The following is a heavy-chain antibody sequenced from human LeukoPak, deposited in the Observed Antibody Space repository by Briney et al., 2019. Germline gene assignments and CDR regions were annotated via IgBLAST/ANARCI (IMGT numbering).Heavy chain of an antibody. V-gene: IGHV3-23*01. CDR2: ISGSGGST. J-gene: IGHJ4*02. CDR3: ASPAGFRDY. D-gene: IGHD1-1*01. Sequence: SGGSLTLSCAASGFTFSSYGMSWVRQAPGKGLEWVSAISGSGGSTYYSDSVKSRFTISRDNSKNTLYLQMNSLRAEDTAVYYCASPAGFRDYWGQGTLVTVSS. CDR1: GFTFSSYG.